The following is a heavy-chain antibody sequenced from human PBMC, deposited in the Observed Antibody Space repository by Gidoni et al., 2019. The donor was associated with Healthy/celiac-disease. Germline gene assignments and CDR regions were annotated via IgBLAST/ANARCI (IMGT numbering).Heavy chain of an antibody. CDR2: IKHSGST. J-gene: IGHJ5*02. Sequence: QVQLQQWGAGLLKPSETLSLTCAVYGGSLSGYYWSWIRQPPGKGLEWIGEIKHSGSTNYNPTLKSRVTISVDTSKNQFSLKLSSVTAADTAVYYCARGRGYSSGWYWFDPWGQGTLVTVSS. V-gene: IGHV4-34*01. CDR3: ARGRGYSSGWYWFDP. D-gene: IGHD6-19*01. CDR1: GGSLSGYY.